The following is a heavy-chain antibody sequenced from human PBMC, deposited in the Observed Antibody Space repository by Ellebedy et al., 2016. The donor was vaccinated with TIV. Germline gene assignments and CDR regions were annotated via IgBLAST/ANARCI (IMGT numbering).Heavy chain of an antibody. CDR1: GYSISSGYY. V-gene: IGHV4-38-2*02. D-gene: IGHD1-20*01. Sequence: MPSETLSLTCTVPGYSISSGYYWGWIRQPPGKGLEWIGSIYHSGSTHYNPSLKSRVRTSLDTSKNQFSLRLSSVTAADTAVYYCARGPDLYNFDAFDIWGQGTMVTISS. CDR3: ARGPDLYNFDAFDI. CDR2: IYHSGST. J-gene: IGHJ3*02.